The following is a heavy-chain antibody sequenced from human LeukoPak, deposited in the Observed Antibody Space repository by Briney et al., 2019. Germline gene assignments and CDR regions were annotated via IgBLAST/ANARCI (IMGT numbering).Heavy chain of an antibody. D-gene: IGHD2-15*01. Sequence: PGGSLRLSCAASGFTFSSYGMHWVRQAPGKGLEWVAVISYDGSNKYYADSVKGRFTISRDNSKNTLYLQMNSLRAEDTAAYYCAKDRGYCSGGSCMRIDYWGQGTLVTVSS. CDR2: ISYDGSNK. CDR1: GFTFSSYG. CDR3: AKDRGYCSGGSCMRIDY. V-gene: IGHV3-30*18. J-gene: IGHJ4*02.